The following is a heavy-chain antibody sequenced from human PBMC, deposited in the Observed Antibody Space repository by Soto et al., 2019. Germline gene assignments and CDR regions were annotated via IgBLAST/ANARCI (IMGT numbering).Heavy chain of an antibody. V-gene: IGHV3-9*01. CDR2: ISWNSGSI. Sequence: EVQLVESGGGLVQPGRSLRLSCAASGFTFDDYAMHWVRQAPGKGLEWVSGISWNSGSIGYADSVKGRFTISRDNAKNYLYLKMNSLRAEDTALYYCAKGLRGDGYKRDYFDYWGQGTLVTVSS. J-gene: IGHJ4*02. D-gene: IGHD5-12*01. CDR3: AKGLRGDGYKRDYFDY. CDR1: GFTFDDYA.